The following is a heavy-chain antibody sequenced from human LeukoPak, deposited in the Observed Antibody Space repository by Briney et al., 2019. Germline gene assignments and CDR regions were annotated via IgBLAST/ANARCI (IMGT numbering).Heavy chain of an antibody. V-gene: IGHV4-59*01. J-gene: IGHJ4*02. D-gene: IGHD3-10*01. Sequence: SETLSLTCTVSGDSISSYYWNWIRQPPGKGLEWIGYIYYSGSTNYNPSLKSRVTISVDTSKNQFSLKLSSVTAADTAVYYCARHMVRGVRFDYWGQGTLVTVSS. CDR3: ARHMVRGVRFDY. CDR1: GDSISSYY. CDR2: IYYSGST.